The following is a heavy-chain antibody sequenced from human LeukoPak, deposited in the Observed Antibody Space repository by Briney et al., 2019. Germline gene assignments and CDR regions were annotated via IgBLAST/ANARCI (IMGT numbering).Heavy chain of an antibody. V-gene: IGHV3-7*01. CDR1: GFTFSSYW. CDR2: IKQDGSEK. Sequence: GGSLRLSCAASGFTFSSYWMSWVRQAPGKGLELVANIKQDGSEKYYVDSVKGRFTISRDNAKNSLYLQMNSLRAEDTAVYYCARTYYDFWSSDYFDYWGQGTLVTVSS. D-gene: IGHD3-3*01. J-gene: IGHJ4*02. CDR3: ARTYYDFWSSDYFDY.